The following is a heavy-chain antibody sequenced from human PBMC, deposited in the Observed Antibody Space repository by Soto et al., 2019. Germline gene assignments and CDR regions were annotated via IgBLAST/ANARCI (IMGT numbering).Heavy chain of an antibody. V-gene: IGHV1-2*04. Sequence: QVQLVQSGAEVKKPGASVKVSCKASGYTFTGYYMHWVRQAPGQGLEWMGWINPNSGGTNYAQKFQGWVTMTRDTXXXXXXXXXXXXXSDDTAVYYCARFYGDLDAFDIWGQGTMVTVSS. CDR3: ARFYGDLDAFDI. CDR1: GYTFTGYY. D-gene: IGHD4-17*01. J-gene: IGHJ3*02. CDR2: INPNSGGT.